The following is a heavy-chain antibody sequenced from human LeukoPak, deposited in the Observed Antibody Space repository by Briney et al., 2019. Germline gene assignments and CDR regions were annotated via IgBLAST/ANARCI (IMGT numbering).Heavy chain of an antibody. Sequence: PGGSLRLSCAASGFTFSSYAMHRVRQAPGKGLEWVVVISYDGSNKHYADSVKGRFTISRDNSKNTLYLHMNSLRAEDTAVYYCARDRDSRSYYFDYWGQGTLVTVSS. CDR2: ISYDGSNK. D-gene: IGHD6-6*01. CDR3: ARDRDSRSYYFDY. J-gene: IGHJ4*02. CDR1: GFTFSSYA. V-gene: IGHV3-30*01.